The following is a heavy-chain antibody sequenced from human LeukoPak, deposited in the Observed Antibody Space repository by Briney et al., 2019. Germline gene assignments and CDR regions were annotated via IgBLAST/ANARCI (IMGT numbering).Heavy chain of an antibody. J-gene: IGHJ6*02. V-gene: IGHV1-8*01. CDR1: GYTFTSYD. D-gene: IGHD3-10*01. Sequence: GASVKVSCKASGYTFTSYDINWVRQATGQGLEWMGWMNPNSGNTGYAQKFQGRVTMTRNTSISTAYMELSSLRSEDTAVYYCARGGYYYGSRSYSHYYYGMDVWGQGTTVTVSS. CDR2: MNPNSGNT. CDR3: ARGGYYYGSRSYSHYYYGMDV.